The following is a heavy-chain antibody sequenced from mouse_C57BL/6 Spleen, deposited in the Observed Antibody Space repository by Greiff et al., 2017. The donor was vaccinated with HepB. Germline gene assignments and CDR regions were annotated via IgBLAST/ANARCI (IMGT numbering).Heavy chain of an antibody. J-gene: IGHJ1*03. D-gene: IGHD2-4*01. CDR2: IDPSDSYT. V-gene: IGHV1-59*01. CDR3: ARDIGDYERYFDG. CDR1: GYTFTSYW. Sequence: QVQLQQPGAELVRPGTSVKLSCKASGYTFTSYWMHWVKQRPGQGLEWIGVIDPSDSYTNYNQKFKGKATLTVDTSSSTAYMQLSSLTSEDSAVDYCARDIGDYERYFDGWGTGTTVTVSS.